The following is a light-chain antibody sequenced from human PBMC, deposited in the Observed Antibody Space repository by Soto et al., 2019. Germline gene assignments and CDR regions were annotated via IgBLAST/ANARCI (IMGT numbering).Light chain of an antibody. V-gene: IGKV3-20*01. CDR2: VAS. CDR1: ETVSNNY. J-gene: IGKJ4*01. Sequence: EVVLTQSPGSLSLSPGERATLSCRASETVSNNYLAWYQQKPGQAPRLLIFVASSRATGIPDRFRGSGSGTDFTLTITRLEPEDFAVYYCQQHSNSPLTFGGGTKVDIK. CDR3: QQHSNSPLT.